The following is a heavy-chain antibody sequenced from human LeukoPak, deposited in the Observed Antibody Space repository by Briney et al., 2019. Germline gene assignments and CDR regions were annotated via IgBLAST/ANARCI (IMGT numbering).Heavy chain of an antibody. V-gene: IGHV3-30-3*01. CDR3: ARDDPSKLAARHY. Sequence: PGRSLRLSCAASGFTFSSYAMHWVRQAPGKGLEWVAVISYDGSNKYYADSVKGRFTISRDNSKNMLYLQMNSLRTEDTAVYYCARDDPSKLAARHYWGQGTLVTVSS. J-gene: IGHJ4*02. D-gene: IGHD6-6*01. CDR2: ISYDGSNK. CDR1: GFTFSSYA.